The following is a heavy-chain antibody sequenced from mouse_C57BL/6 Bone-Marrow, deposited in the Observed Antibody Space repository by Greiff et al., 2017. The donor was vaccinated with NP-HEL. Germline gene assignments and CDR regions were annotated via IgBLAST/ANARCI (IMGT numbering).Heavy chain of an antibody. V-gene: IGHV3-6*01. CDR2: ISYDGSN. CDR3: ARDPLLRSSMDD. J-gene: IGHJ4*01. D-gene: IGHD1-1*01. CDR1: GYSITSGYY. Sequence: EVQLQESGPGLVKPSQSLSLTCSVTGYSITSGYYWNWIRQFPGNKLEWMGYISYDGSNNYNPSLKNRISITRDTSKNQFFLKLNSVTTEDTATYYCARDPLLRSSMDDWGQGTSVTVSS.